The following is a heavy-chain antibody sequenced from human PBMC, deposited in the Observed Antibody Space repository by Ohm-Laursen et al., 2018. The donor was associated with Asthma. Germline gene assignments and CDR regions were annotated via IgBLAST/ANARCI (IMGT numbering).Heavy chain of an antibody. CDR1: GFTFSSYA. D-gene: IGHD2-15*01. CDR3: AKEVGRWVVAAPGDDY. Sequence: SLRLSCAASGFTFSSYAMSWVRQAPGKGLEWVSAISGSGGSTYYADSVKGRFTISRDNSKNTLYLQMNSLRAEDTAVYYCAKEVGRWVVAAPGDDYWGQGTLVTVSS. CDR2: ISGSGGST. V-gene: IGHV3-23*01. J-gene: IGHJ4*02.